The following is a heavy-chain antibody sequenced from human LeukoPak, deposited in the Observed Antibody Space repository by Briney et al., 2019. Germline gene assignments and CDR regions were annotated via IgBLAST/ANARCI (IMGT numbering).Heavy chain of an antibody. D-gene: IGHD3-22*01. V-gene: IGHV4-30-4*08. Sequence: SETLSLTCTVSGGSISSGDYYWSWIRQPPGKGLEWIGYIYYSGSTYYNPPLKSRVTISVDTSKNQFSLKLSSVTAADTAVYYCARDDDSSGSFDYWAREPWSPSPQ. CDR3: ARDDDSSGSFDY. J-gene: IGHJ4*02. CDR1: GGSISSGDYY. CDR2: IYYSGST.